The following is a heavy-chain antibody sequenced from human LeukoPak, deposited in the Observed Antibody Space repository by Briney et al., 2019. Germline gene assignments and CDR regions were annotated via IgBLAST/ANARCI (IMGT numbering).Heavy chain of an antibody. Sequence: SVKVSCKASGYTFTGYYMHWVRQAPGQGLEWMGGIIPIFGTPNYAQKFQGRVTITADESTSTAYMELSSLRSEDTAVYYCTRDSSEFRSLLTHWGQGTLVTVSS. CDR2: IIPIFGTP. CDR3: TRDSSEFRSLLTH. J-gene: IGHJ1*01. D-gene: IGHD1-14*01. CDR1: GYTFTGYY. V-gene: IGHV1-69*13.